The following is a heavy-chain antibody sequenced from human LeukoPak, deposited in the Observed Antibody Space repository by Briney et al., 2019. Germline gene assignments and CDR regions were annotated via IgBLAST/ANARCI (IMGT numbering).Heavy chain of an antibody. V-gene: IGHV1-69*04. CDR2: IIPILGIA. CDR3: ASSRWFDP. CDR1: GGTFSSYA. J-gene: IGHJ5*02. Sequence: SVKVSCKASGGTFSSYAISWVRQAPGQGLEWMGRIIPILGIANYAQKFQGRVTITADKSTSTAYMELSGLRSEDTAVYYCASSRWFDPWGQGTLVTVSS.